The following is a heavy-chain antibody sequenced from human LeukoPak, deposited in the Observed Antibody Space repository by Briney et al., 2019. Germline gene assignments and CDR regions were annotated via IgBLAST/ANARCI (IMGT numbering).Heavy chain of an antibody. D-gene: IGHD1-1*01. CDR1: GFTFSDYW. V-gene: IGHV3-74*01. CDR2: INNDGRST. CDR3: AREPRGSGNWYFDL. J-gene: IGHJ2*01. Sequence: PGGSLRLSCAASGFTFSDYWMHWVRQAPGKGLVWVSRINNDGRSTTYADSVEGRFTISRDNAKNTLYLQMNSLRAEDTAVFYCAREPRGSGNWYFDLWGRGTLVTVSS.